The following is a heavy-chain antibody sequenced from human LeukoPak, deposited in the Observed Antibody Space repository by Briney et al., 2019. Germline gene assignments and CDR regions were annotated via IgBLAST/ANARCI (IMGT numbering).Heavy chain of an antibody. V-gene: IGHV3-21*01. CDR1: RFSFSSYS. J-gene: IGHJ4*02. Sequence: GGSLRLFCAASRFSFSSYSMNWVRQAPGKGLEWVSSISSTSRSSYIFYAESVKGRFTISRDNTKNSLFMQMNSLVAEDTAVYYCARGYIDNLGYSPRSSFDSWGQGSLVTVSS. CDR3: ARGYIDNLGYSPRSSFDS. CDR2: ISSTSRSSYI. D-gene: IGHD3-22*01.